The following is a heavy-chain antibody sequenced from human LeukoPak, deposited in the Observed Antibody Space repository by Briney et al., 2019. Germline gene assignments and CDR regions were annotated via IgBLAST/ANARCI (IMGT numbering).Heavy chain of an antibody. J-gene: IGHJ4*02. D-gene: IGHD6-13*01. Sequence: ASVKVSCKASGYTFTDYYMHWVRQAPGQGLEWMGWINPNSGGTNYAQKFQGRVTMTRDTSISTAYMELSRLRSDDTAVYFCARAGVGYSSSPFDYWGQGTLVTVSS. V-gene: IGHV1-2*02. CDR2: INPNSGGT. CDR3: ARAGVGYSSSPFDY. CDR1: GYTFTDYY.